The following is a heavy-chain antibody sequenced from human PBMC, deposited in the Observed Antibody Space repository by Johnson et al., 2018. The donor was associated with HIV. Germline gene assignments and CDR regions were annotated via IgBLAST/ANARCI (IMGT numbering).Heavy chain of an antibody. J-gene: IGHJ3*02. CDR2: IKSKTDGGAT. CDR3: TTHSGYESDAFDI. V-gene: IGHV3-15*01. D-gene: IGHD5-12*01. CDR1: GFTFSNAW. Sequence: VQLVESGGGLVKPGGSLRLSCAASGFTFSNAWMSWVRQAPGKGLEWVGRIKSKTDGGATDYAAPVKGRFTISRDESKNTLYLQMNSLKTEDTAVYYCTTHSGYESDAFDIWGQGTMVTVSS.